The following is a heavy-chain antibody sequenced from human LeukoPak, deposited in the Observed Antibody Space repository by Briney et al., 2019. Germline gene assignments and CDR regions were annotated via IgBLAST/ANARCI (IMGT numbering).Heavy chain of an antibody. CDR1: GFTFSSYA. D-gene: IGHD5/OR15-5a*01. CDR3: AKDVVSTRQNFDY. V-gene: IGHV3-23*01. Sequence: GGPLRLSCAASGFTFSSYAMSWVRQAPGKGLEWVSAISASGGSTYYADSAKGRFTISRDNSKNTLYLQMNSLRAEDTAVYYCAKDVVSTRQNFDYWGQGTLVTVSS. CDR2: ISASGGST. J-gene: IGHJ4*02.